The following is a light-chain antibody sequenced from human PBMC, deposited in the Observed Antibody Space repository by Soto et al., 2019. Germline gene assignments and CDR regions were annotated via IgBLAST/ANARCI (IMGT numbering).Light chain of an antibody. CDR2: EVT. CDR3: SSYTNINTRACV. Sequence: QSALTQPASVSGSPGQAITISCTGTSGDIGSYNRVSWYQQHPGKAPKLIIYEVTDRPSGVSNRFSGSKSGNKASLTISGLQAEAEAEYYCSSYTNINTRACVFGTGTKLTVL. CDR1: SGDIGSYNR. J-gene: IGLJ1*01. V-gene: IGLV2-14*01.